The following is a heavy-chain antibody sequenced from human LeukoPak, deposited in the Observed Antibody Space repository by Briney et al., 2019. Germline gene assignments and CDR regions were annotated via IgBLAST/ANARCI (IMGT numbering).Heavy chain of an antibody. CDR1: GFTFSSYE. CDR3: AGVYDYVWGSYRPTFDY. J-gene: IGHJ4*02. D-gene: IGHD3-16*02. Sequence: GGSLRLSCAASGFTFSSYEMNWVRQAPGKGLEWVSYISSSGSTIYYADSVKGRFTISRDNAKNSLYLQMNSLRAEDTAVYYCAGVYDYVWGSYRPTFDYWGQGTLVTVPS. V-gene: IGHV3-48*03. CDR2: ISSSGSTI.